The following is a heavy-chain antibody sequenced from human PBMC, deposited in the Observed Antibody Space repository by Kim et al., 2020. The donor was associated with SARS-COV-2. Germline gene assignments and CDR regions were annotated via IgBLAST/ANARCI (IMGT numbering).Heavy chain of an antibody. D-gene: IGHD3-22*01. CDR3: ARDFGISGYPEYFDY. Sequence: SETLSLTCTVSGGSISSSSYYWGWIRQPPGKGLEWIGSIYYSGSTYYNPSLKSRVTISVDTSKNQFSLKLSSVTAADTAVYYCARDFGISGYPEYFDYWGQGTLVTVSS. CDR1: GGSISSSSYY. J-gene: IGHJ4*02. CDR2: IYYSGST. V-gene: IGHV4-39*07.